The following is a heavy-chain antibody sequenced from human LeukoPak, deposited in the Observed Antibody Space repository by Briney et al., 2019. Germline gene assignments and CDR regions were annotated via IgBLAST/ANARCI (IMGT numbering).Heavy chain of an antibody. CDR1: GGSISSGTYY. D-gene: IGHD3-10*01. Sequence: SETLSPTCTVSGGSISSGTYYWSWIRQPAGKGLEWIGRIYTSGSTNYNPSLKSRVTISVDTSKNQFSLKLSSVTAADTAVYYCALTKSATGRYYYYMDVWGKGTTVTVSS. CDR3: ALTKSATGRYYYYMDV. V-gene: IGHV4-61*02. J-gene: IGHJ6*03. CDR2: IYTSGST.